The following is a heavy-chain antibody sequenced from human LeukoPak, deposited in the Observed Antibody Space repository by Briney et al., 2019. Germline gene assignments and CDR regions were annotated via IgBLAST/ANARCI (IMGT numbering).Heavy chain of an antibody. CDR3: ASGQELPPFDY. CDR2: INHSGST. CDR1: GGSFSNYY. D-gene: IGHD1-7*01. V-gene: IGHV4-34*01. J-gene: IGHJ4*02. Sequence: SETLSLTCAVYGGSFSNYYWSWIRQPPGKGLEWIGEINHSGSTNYNPSLKSRVTISVDTSKNQFSLKLSSVTAADTAVYYCASGQELPPFDYWGQGTLVTASS.